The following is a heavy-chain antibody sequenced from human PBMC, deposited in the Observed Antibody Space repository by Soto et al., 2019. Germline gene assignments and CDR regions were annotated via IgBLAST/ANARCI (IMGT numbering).Heavy chain of an antibody. CDR1: GVLFNSYG. CDR3: ARMKLASLDH. CDR2: INPAAQLR. Sequence: QVVLLQSGTEVKRPGSSVKVSCKASGVLFNSYGFAWVRQAPARGLEWGGRINPAAQLRNYEQSLQGRVTITADTSTTTAYMALSGLPSADTAVYSCARMKLASLDHWGQGTLVTVSS. J-gene: IGHJ4*02. V-gene: IGHV1-69*09.